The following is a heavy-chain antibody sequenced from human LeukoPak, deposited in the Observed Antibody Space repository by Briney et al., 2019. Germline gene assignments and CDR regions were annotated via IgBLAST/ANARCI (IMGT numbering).Heavy chain of an antibody. CDR1: GFRFSNAG. J-gene: IGHJ3*02. CDR3: AKKMDERAIPSPFEI. Sequence: GGSLRLSCAASGFRFSNAGMHWVRQAPGKGLEWVAALSDDARRKYYADSVNGRFSISRDNSQNRLYLKMNSLRGEDAVIYYCAKKMDERAIPSPFEIRGQGTMVIVSS. D-gene: IGHD2-2*02. V-gene: IGHV3-30*18. CDR2: LSDDARRK.